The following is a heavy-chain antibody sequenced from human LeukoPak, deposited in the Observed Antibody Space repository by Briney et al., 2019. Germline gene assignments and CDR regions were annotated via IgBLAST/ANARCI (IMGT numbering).Heavy chain of an antibody. V-gene: IGHV1-2*02. J-gene: IGHJ3*02. Sequence: ASVKVSCKASGYTFTGYYMHWVRQAPGQGLEWVGWINPNSGGTNYAQKFQGRVTMTRDTSISTAYMELSRLRSDDTAVYYCARDLLYYGSGSYYNNAFGIWGQGTMVTVSS. CDR2: INPNSGGT. D-gene: IGHD3-10*01. CDR3: ARDLLYYGSGSYYNNAFGI. CDR1: GYTFTGYY.